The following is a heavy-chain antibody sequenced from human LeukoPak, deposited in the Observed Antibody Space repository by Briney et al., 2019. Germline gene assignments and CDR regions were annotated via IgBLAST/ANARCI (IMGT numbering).Heavy chain of an antibody. CDR3: ARGAPVAIFGPGYDEYFEY. Sequence: ASVTVSCKTSVYTFDNYNINWVRHAAGQGLEWMGWMNPDSGNTGYAHKFQGRVTMARNTSMTTAYLELTGLTSGDTAIYNCARGAPVAIFGPGYDEYFEYWGQGTVVIVSS. CDR2: MNPDSGNT. D-gene: IGHD3-3*01. CDR1: VYTFDNYN. V-gene: IGHV1-8*01. J-gene: IGHJ4*02.